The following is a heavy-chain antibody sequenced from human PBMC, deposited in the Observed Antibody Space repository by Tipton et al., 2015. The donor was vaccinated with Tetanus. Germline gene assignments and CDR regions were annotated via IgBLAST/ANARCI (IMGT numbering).Heavy chain of an antibody. CDR3: ARGHSTSLDY. CDR2: INHSGST. CDR1: GGSFSGYY. V-gene: IGHV4-34*01. Sequence: TPSLTCAVYGGSFSGYYWSWIRQPPGKGLEWIGEINHSGSTNYNPSLKSRVTISVDTSKNQFSLKLSSVTAADTAVYYCARGHSTSLDYWGQGTLVTVSS. J-gene: IGHJ4*02. D-gene: IGHD2-2*01.